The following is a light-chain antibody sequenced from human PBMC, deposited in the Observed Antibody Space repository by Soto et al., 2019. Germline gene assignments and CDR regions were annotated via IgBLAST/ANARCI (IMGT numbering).Light chain of an antibody. CDR3: CSYAGSYTWV. CDR1: SSDVGGYNF. J-gene: IGLJ3*02. CDR2: DVS. Sequence: QSALTQPRSVSGSPGQSVTISCTGTSSDVGGYNFVSWYQQHPGKAPKVMIYDVSKRPSGVPDRFSGSKSGNTASLTISGLQAEYEADYYCCSYAGSYTWVFGGGTKLSV. V-gene: IGLV2-11*01.